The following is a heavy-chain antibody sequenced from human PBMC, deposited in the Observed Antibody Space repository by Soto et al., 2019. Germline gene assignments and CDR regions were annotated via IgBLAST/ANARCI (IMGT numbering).Heavy chain of an antibody. D-gene: IGHD2-15*01. CDR1: GGSFSGYY. CDR3: ARGHRAAGGAFDI. Sequence: SETLSLTCAVYGGSFSGYYWSWIRQPPGKGLEWIGEINHSGSTNYNPSLKSRVTISVDTSKNQFSLKLSSVTAADTAVYYCARGHRAAGGAFDIWGQGTMVTVSS. V-gene: IGHV4-34*01. J-gene: IGHJ3*02. CDR2: INHSGST.